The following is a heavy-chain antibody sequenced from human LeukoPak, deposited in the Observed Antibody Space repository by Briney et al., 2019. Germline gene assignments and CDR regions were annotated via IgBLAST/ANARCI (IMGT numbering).Heavy chain of an antibody. V-gene: IGHV4-59*11. CDR3: ASLLDNGISGDPDTIDV. CDR1: GGSLRGHY. J-gene: IGHJ3*01. CDR2: VSYTGRT. D-gene: IGHD3-22*01. Sequence: SETLSLTCTVSGGSLRGHYWSWIRQPPGKRLEWIGYVSYTGRTKYNPSLQSRVTISIDTSKSQFSLKLTSVTSADTAVYSCASLLDNGISGDPDTIDVWGQGTTVIVSS.